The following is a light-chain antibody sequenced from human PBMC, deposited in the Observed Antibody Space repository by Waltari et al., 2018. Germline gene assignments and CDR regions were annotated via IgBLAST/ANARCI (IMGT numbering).Light chain of an antibody. V-gene: IGLV3-21*04. Sequence: SYVLTQPPSMSVAPGKTARITCRGSNIGGKSVQWYQQKPGQAPLLVMHYNTDRPSGIPGRVSGSNYGNTASLTKNRGEGGDEGDYYCQVWGDDSGPYVIFGGGTKLTVL. CDR2: YNT. J-gene: IGLJ2*01. CDR1: NIGGKS. CDR3: QVWGDDSGPYVI.